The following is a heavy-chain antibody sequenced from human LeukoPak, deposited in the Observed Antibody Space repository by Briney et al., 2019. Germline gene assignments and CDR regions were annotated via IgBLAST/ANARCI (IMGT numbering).Heavy chain of an antibody. Sequence: SETLSLTCTVSGGSISSGSYYWSWIRQPAGKGLEWIGRIYTSGSTNYNPSLKSRVTISVDTSKNQFSLKLSSVIAADTAVYYCARSGYSYGFYYYYYMDVWGKGTTVTVSS. CDR1: GGSISSGSYY. CDR3: ARSGYSYGFYYYYYMDV. D-gene: IGHD5-18*01. V-gene: IGHV4-61*02. J-gene: IGHJ6*03. CDR2: IYTSGST.